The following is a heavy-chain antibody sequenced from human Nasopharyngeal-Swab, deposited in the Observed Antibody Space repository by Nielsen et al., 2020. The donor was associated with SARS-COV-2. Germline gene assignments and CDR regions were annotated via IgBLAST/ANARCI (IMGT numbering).Heavy chain of an antibody. D-gene: IGHD6-13*01. Sequence: VRQMRGKGLVWMGIIYPGDSDTRYSPSFQGQVTISAAKSISTAYLQWSSLKASDAAMYYCARRGGTAGSDAFDIWGQGTMVTVSS. CDR3: ARRGGTAGSDAFDI. J-gene: IGHJ3*02. V-gene: IGHV5-51*01. CDR2: IYPGDSDT.